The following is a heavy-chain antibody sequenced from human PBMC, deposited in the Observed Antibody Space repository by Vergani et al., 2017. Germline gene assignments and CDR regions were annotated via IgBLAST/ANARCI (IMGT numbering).Heavy chain of an antibody. D-gene: IGHD4-17*01. CDR3: ARSTVTTFGAFDN. V-gene: IGHV4-39*07. CDR2: IYYSGST. Sequence: QLQLQESGPGLVKPSETLSLTCTVSGGSISSSSYYWGWIRQPPGKGLEWIGSIYYSGSTYYNPSLKSRVTISVDTSKNQFSLKLSSVTAADTAVYYCARSTVTTFGAFDNWGQGTMVTVSS. J-gene: IGHJ3*02. CDR1: GGSISSSSYY.